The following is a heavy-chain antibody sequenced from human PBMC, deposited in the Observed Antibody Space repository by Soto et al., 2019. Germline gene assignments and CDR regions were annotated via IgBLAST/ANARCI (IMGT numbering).Heavy chain of an antibody. D-gene: IGHD6-19*01. CDR1: GFTFSSYA. CDR2: ISYDGSNK. J-gene: IGHJ4*02. CDR3: ARDRGSSGLKVADY. Sequence: PGGSLRLSCAASGFTFSSYAMHWVRQAPGKGLEWVAVISYDGSNKYYADSVKGRFTISRDNSKNTLYLQMNSLRAEDTAVYYCARDRGSSGLKVADYWGQGTLVTVSS. V-gene: IGHV3-30-3*01.